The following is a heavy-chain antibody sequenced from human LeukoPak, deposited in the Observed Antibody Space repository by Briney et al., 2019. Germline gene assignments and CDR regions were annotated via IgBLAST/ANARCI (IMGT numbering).Heavy chain of an antibody. J-gene: IGHJ3*02. D-gene: IGHD2-2*01. CDR1: GFTFSSYG. CDR3: AKDEEVSIVPDAFDI. Sequence: GGSLRLSCAASGFTFSSYGMHWVRQAPGKGPEWVAFIRYDGSNKYYADSVKGRFTISRDNSKNTLYLQMNSLRAEDTAVYYCAKDEEVSIVPDAFDIWGQGTMVTVSS. CDR2: IRYDGSNK. V-gene: IGHV3-30*02.